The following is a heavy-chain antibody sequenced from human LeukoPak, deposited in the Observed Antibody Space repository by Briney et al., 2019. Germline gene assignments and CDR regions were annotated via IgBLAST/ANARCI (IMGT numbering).Heavy chain of an antibody. CDR2: IYHSGST. Sequence: SETLSLTCTVSGYSISSGYYWGWIRQPPGKGLEWIGSIYHSGSTYYNPSLKSRVTMSVDTSKNQFSLKLSSVTAADTAVYYCARDERAYYCSSTSCYSSGRNYYYYYMDVWGKGTTVTISS. D-gene: IGHD2-2*01. J-gene: IGHJ6*03. V-gene: IGHV4-38-2*02. CDR3: ARDERAYYCSSTSCYSSGRNYYYYYMDV. CDR1: GYSISSGYY.